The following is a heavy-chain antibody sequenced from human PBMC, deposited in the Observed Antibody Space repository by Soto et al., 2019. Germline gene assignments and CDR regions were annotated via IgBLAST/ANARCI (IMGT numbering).Heavy chain of an antibody. CDR3: ARDRPDFWSGYYTGGYFDY. Sequence: EVQLVESGGGLVQPGGSLRLSCAASGFTVSSNYMSWVRQAPGKGLEWVSVIYSGGSTYYADSVNGRFTISRDNSKNTLYLQMNSLRAEDTAVYYCARDRPDFWSGYYTGGYFDYWGQGTLVTVSS. D-gene: IGHD3-3*01. V-gene: IGHV3-66*01. CDR1: GFTVSSNY. CDR2: IYSGGST. J-gene: IGHJ4*02.